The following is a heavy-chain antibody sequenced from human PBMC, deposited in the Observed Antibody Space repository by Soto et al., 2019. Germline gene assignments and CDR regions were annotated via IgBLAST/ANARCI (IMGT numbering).Heavy chain of an antibody. CDR2: INSDGSST. J-gene: IGHJ3*02. CDR1: GFTFSSYW. D-gene: IGHD6-13*01. V-gene: IGHV3-74*01. Sequence: GGSLRLSCAASGFTFSSYWMHWVRQAPGKGLVWVSRINSDGSSTSYADSVKGRFTISRDNAKNTLYLQMNSLRAEDTAVYYCARESNSWSYDAFDIWGQGTMVTVSS. CDR3: ARESNSWSYDAFDI.